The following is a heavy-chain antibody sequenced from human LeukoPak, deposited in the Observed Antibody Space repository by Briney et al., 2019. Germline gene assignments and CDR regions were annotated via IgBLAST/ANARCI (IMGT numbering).Heavy chain of an antibody. Sequence: PSETLSLTCAVYGGSFSGYYWSWIRQPPGKGLEWIGEINHSGSTNYNPSLKSRVTISVDTSKNQFSLKLSSVTAADTAVYYCARWVATSLDAFDIWGQGTMVTVSS. D-gene: IGHD5-12*01. J-gene: IGHJ3*02. CDR1: GGSFSGYY. CDR3: ARWVATSLDAFDI. CDR2: INHSGST. V-gene: IGHV4-34*01.